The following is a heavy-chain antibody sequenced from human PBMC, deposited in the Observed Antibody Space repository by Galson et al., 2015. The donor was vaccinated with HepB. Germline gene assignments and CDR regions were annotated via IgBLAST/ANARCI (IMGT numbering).Heavy chain of an antibody. CDR1: GFTFSSYG. V-gene: IGHV3-30*18. J-gene: IGHJ4*02. Sequence: SLRLSCAASGFTFSSYGMHWVRQAPGKGLEWVAVISYDGSNKYYADSVKGRFTISRDNSKNTLYLQMNSLRAEDTAVYYCAKSGLGGGSYPTDYWGQGTLVTVSS. CDR3: AKSGLGGGSYPTDY. D-gene: IGHD2-15*01. CDR2: ISYDGSNK.